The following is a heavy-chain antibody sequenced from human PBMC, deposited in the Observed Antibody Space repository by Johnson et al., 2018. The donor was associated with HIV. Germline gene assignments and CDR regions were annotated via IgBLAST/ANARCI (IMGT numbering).Heavy chain of an antibody. Sequence: QVQLVDSGGCVVQPGRSLRLSCAASGFTFSNYGMHWVRQAPGKGLEWVAFIRYDGSHKDYADSVKGRFTISRDNSKNTLYLQMNSLRVEDTAVYYCAREQATLFFRASGAAFNIWGQGTTVTVSS. V-gene: IGHV3-33*01. CDR3: AREQATLFFRASGAAFNI. J-gene: IGHJ3*02. CDR2: IRYDGSHK. CDR1: GFTFSNYG. D-gene: IGHD3-3*01.